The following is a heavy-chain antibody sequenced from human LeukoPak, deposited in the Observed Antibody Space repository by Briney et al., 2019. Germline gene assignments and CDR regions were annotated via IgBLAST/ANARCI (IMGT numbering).Heavy chain of an antibody. Sequence: IPSETLSLTCTVSGGSISSSSYYWGWIRQPPGKGLEWIGSIYYSGSTYYNPSLKSRVTISVDTSKNQFSLKLSSVTAADTAVYYCARDLPYYYDSSGYYFPWGYWGQGTLVTVSS. V-gene: IGHV4-39*07. CDR2: IYYSGST. CDR3: ARDLPYYYDSSGYYFPWGY. J-gene: IGHJ4*02. D-gene: IGHD3-22*01. CDR1: GGSISSSSYY.